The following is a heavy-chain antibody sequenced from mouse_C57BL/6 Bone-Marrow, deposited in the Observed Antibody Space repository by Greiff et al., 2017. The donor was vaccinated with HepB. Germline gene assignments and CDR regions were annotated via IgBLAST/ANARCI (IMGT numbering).Heavy chain of an antibody. D-gene: IGHD2-5*01. CDR3: ARVPFYYSNPFAY. CDR2: INPNNGGT. Sequence: VQLQQSGPELVKPGASVKMSCKASGYTFTDYNMHWVKQSHGKSLEWIGYINPNNGGTSYNQKFKGKATLTVNKSSSTAYMELRSLTSEDSAVYYCARVPFYYSNPFAYWGQGTLVTVSA. CDR1: GYTFTDYN. J-gene: IGHJ3*01. V-gene: IGHV1-22*01.